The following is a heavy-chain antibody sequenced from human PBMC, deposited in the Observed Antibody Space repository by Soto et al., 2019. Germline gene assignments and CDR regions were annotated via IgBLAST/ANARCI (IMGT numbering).Heavy chain of an antibody. CDR3: ARVRGSGSYAAYYFDS. Sequence: SETLSLTCTVSGGSISNGGYYWNWVRQHPGKGLEWIGYIHYSGSTWYDPSLESRVTISVDTSKDQFSLKLRSVTAADTAVYYCARVRGSGSYAAYYFDSWGQGALVTVSS. V-gene: IGHV4-31*02. CDR1: GGSISNGGYY. D-gene: IGHD3-10*01. CDR2: IHYSGST. J-gene: IGHJ4*01.